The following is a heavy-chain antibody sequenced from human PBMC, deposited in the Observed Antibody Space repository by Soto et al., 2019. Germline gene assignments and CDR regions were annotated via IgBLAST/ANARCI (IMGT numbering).Heavy chain of an antibody. Sequence: GASVKVSCKASGGTFSSYAISWVRQAPGQGLEWMGGIIPIFGTANYAQKFQGRVTITADESTSTAYMELSSLRSEDTAVYYCARGSADTAMVQFDYWGQGTLVTVSS. CDR1: GGTFSSYA. CDR3: ARGSADTAMVQFDY. CDR2: IIPIFGTA. V-gene: IGHV1-69*13. J-gene: IGHJ4*02. D-gene: IGHD5-18*01.